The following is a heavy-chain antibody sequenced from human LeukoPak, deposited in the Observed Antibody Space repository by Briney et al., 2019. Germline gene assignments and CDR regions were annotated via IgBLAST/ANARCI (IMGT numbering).Heavy chain of an antibody. D-gene: IGHD3-22*01. CDR2: IYYSGST. CDR3: ARNGYYSIDY. J-gene: IGHJ4*02. Sequence: SETLSLTCAVSGGSISSTTSYWGWIRQPPGKGLEWIGRIYYSGSTFYNPSLKSRVTISVDTSKNRFSLSLSSLTAADTAMYYCARNGYYSIDYWGQGTLVTVSS. CDR1: GGSISSTTSY. V-gene: IGHV4-39*07.